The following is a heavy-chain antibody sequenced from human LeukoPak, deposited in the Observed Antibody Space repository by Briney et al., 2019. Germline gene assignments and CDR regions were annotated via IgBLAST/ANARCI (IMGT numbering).Heavy chain of an antibody. D-gene: IGHD3-22*01. V-gene: IGHV1-18*01. Sequence: ASVKVSCKASGYTFTSYGISWVRQAPGQGLEWMGWISAYNGNTNYAQKLQGRVTMTTDISTSTAYMELRSLRSDDTAVYYRARDLMADYYDSSGYWLDYWGQGTLVTVSS. CDR2: ISAYNGNT. CDR1: GYTFTSYG. J-gene: IGHJ4*02. CDR3: ARDLMADYYDSSGYWLDY.